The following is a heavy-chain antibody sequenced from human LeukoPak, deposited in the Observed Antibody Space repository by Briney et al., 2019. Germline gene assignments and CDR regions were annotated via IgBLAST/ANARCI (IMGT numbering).Heavy chain of an antibody. D-gene: IGHD2-8*01. CDR1: GFTFSSYS. J-gene: IGHJ6*02. Sequence: GGSLRLSCAASGFTFSSYSMNWVRQAPGKGLERVSYISSSSSTIYYADSVKGRFTISRDNAKNSLYLQMNSLGAEDTAVYYCARDRIVLMVYASPYYGMDVWGQRTTVTVSS. V-gene: IGHV3-48*01. CDR3: ARDRIVLMVYASPYYGMDV. CDR2: ISSSSSTI.